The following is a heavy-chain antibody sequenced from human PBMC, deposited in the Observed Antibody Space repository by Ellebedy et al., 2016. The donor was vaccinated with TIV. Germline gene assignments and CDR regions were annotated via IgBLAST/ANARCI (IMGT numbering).Heavy chain of an antibody. Sequence: SETLSLXCTVSGGSISSSSYYWGWIRQPPGKGLEWIGSIYYSGNTYYNPSLKSRVTISIDTSKNQFSLRLSSVTAADTAISRCARRKVTIPRADAYFDYWGQGILVTVSS. CDR3: ARRKVTIPRADAYFDY. CDR1: GGSISSSSYY. D-gene: IGHD3-3*01. V-gene: IGHV4-39*01. CDR2: IYYSGNT. J-gene: IGHJ4*02.